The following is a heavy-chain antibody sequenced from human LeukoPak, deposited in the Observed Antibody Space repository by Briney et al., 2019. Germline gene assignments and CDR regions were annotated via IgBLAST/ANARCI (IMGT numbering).Heavy chain of an antibody. J-gene: IGHJ4*02. D-gene: IGHD2-8*01. CDR1: GFTFSNYG. Sequence: GGSLRLSCAASGFTFSNYGMHWVRQAPGKGLEWVAFIRYDGSNKYYADSVKGRFTISRDNSKNTLYLQMNSLRAEDTAVYYCAKDRNVLMLYAIFDYWGQGTLVTVSS. V-gene: IGHV3-30*02. CDR3: AKDRNVLMLYAIFDY. CDR2: IRYDGSNK.